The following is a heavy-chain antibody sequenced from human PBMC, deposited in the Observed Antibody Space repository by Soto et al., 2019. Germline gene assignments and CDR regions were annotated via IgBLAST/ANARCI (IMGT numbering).Heavy chain of an antibody. D-gene: IGHD3-22*01. Sequence: PSETLSLTCTVSGGSVSSGSYYWSWIRQPPGKGLEWIGYIYYSGSTNYNPSLKSRVTISVDTSKNQFSLKLSSVTAADTAVYYCAREYYYDISDWGQGTLVTVS. V-gene: IGHV4-61*01. CDR1: GGSVSSGSYY. J-gene: IGHJ1*01. CDR3: AREYYYDISD. CDR2: IYYSGST.